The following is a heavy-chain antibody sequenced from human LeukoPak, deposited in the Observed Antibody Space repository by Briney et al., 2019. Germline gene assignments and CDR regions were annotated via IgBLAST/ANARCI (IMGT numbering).Heavy chain of an antibody. J-gene: IGHJ4*02. V-gene: IGHV4-38-2*02. CDR2: IYHSGST. D-gene: IGHD3-10*01. Sequence: SETLSLTCTVSGYSISSGYYWGWIRQPPGKGLEWIGSIYHSGSTHYNPSLKSRVTISVDTSKNQFSLKLSSVTAADTAVYYCHGAPSRRFDYWGQGTLVTVSS. CDR1: GYSISSGYY. CDR3: HGAPSRRFDY.